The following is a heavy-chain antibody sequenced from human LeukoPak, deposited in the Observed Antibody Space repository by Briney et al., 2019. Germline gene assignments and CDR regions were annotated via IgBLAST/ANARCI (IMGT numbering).Heavy chain of an antibody. CDR2: IIPIFGIA. D-gene: IGHD6-19*01. CDR3: ARVGIAVASYLFDY. Sequence: ASVKVSCKASGGTFSSYAISWVRQAPGQGLEWMGRIIPIFGIANYAQKFRGRVTITADKSTSTAYMELSSLRSEDTAVYYCARVGIAVASYLFDYWGQGTLVTVSS. CDR1: GGTFSSYA. J-gene: IGHJ4*02. V-gene: IGHV1-69*04.